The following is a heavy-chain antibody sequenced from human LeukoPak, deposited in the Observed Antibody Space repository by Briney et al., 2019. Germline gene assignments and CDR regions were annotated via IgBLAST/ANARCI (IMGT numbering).Heavy chain of an antibody. CDR3: ARDGLRYFDWLLYGPFNNWFDP. CDR1: GGSISTSSYY. D-gene: IGHD3-9*01. V-gene: IGHV4-39*07. CDR2: IFYSGST. J-gene: IGHJ5*02. Sequence: SETLSLTCTVSGGSISTSSYYWGWVRQPPGKGLEWIGNIFYSGSTYYSPSLKSRVTISLDTSRNQFSLKLNSVTAADTAVYYCARDGLRYFDWLLYGPFNNWFDPWGQGTLVTVSS.